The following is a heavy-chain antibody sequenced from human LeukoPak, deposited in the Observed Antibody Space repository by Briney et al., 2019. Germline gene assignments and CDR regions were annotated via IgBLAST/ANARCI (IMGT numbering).Heavy chain of an antibody. J-gene: IGHJ4*02. CDR2: VYYSGSI. V-gene: IGHV4-61*01. CDR3: ASGTSGSWMS. Sequence: SETLSLTCTVSGGSISSDSHYWSWIRQSPGKGLEWIGYVYYSGSINYNPSLKSRVTISVDTSKSQFSLKLSSVTAADTAVYHCASGTSGSWMSWGQGTLVTVSS. D-gene: IGHD1-26*01. CDR1: GGSISSDSHY.